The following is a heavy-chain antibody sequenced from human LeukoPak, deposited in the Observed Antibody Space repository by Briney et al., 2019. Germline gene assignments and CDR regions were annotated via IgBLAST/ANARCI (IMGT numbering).Heavy chain of an antibody. J-gene: IGHJ4*02. CDR1: GFTFSSYA. CDR2: ISGSGGST. Sequence: PGGSLRLSCAASGFTFSSYAMSWVRRAPGKGLEWVSAISGSGGSTYYADSVKGRFTISRDNSKNTLYLQMNSLRAEDTAVYYCAKDRITIFGVVIMKGGYYFDYWGQGTLVTVSS. CDR3: AKDRITIFGVVIMKGGYYFDY. V-gene: IGHV3-23*01. D-gene: IGHD3-3*01.